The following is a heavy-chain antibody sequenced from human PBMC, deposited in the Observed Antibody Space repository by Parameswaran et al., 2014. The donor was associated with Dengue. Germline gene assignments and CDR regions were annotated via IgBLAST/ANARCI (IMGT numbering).Heavy chain of an antibody. D-gene: IGHD3-3*01. V-gene: IGHV3-21*01. Sequence: WIRQPPGKGLEWVSSISSSSSYIYYADSVKGRFTISRDNAKNSLYLQMNSLRAEDTAVYYCARGKRFLGVYAYYYMDVWGKGTTVTVSS. J-gene: IGHJ6*03. CDR2: ISSSSSYI. CDR3: ARGKRFLGVYAYYYMDV.